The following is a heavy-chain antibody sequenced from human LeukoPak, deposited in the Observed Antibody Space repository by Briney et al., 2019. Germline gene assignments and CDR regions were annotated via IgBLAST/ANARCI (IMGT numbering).Heavy chain of an antibody. V-gene: IGHV3-73*01. CDR2: IRNKVNSYAT. D-gene: IGHD6-13*01. J-gene: IGHJ5*02. Sequence: GGSLRLSCAASGFTFSGSAMHWVRQASGQGLEWVGRIRNKVNSYATAYAASVKGRFTISRDDSKNTLYLQMNSLRAEDTAVYYCAKDRGSSSWGEFDPWGQGTLVTVSS. CDR3: AKDRGSSSWGEFDP. CDR1: GFTFSGSA.